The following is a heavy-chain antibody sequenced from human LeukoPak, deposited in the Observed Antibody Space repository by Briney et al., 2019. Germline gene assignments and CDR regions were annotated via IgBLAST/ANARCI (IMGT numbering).Heavy chain of an antibody. V-gene: IGHV4-39*01. D-gene: IGHD2-2*01. CDR1: GASISSNSFY. CDR3: ARKATYCSSTSCYENYYYYMDV. Sequence: SETLSLTCTVSGASISSNSFYWGWIRQPPGKGLEWIGTIYYNGDTFYNPSLKSRVTMSVDTSASQFSLKLPSVTAADTAVYYCARKATYCSSTSCYENYYYYMDVWGKGTTVTVSS. CDR2: IYYNGDT. J-gene: IGHJ6*03.